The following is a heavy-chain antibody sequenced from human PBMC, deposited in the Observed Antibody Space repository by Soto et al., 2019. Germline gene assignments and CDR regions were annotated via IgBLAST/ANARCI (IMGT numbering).Heavy chain of an antibody. J-gene: IGHJ4*02. V-gene: IGHV4-34*01. CDR2: VSHRGRT. Sequence: QVQLQQWGAGLLKPSETLSLTCAVNGGSFTGYYGCWIRQSPGKGLEWLGEVSHRGRTNYNPSLKSRVTISIDTFKNQFCLKLNSVSVAVTGVYYWARNCGSNWYYFDSWGQGTVVTVSS. CDR3: ARNCGSNWYYFDS. CDR1: GGSFTGYY. D-gene: IGHD6-13*01.